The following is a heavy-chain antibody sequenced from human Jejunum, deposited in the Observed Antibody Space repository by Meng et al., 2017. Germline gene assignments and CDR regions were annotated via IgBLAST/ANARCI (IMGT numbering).Heavy chain of an antibody. V-gene: IGHV3-53*01. D-gene: IGHD1-1*01. CDR3: AKLIPN. Sequence: GESLKISCAASGLDIRSNYMSWVRQAPGKGLEWVSVIQAGGNTLYSDSVKGRFTISRDNSKNTLYLQMNSLRAEDTAVYYCAKLIPNWGQGTVVTVSS. J-gene: IGHJ4*03. CDR1: GLDIRSNY. CDR2: IQAGGNT.